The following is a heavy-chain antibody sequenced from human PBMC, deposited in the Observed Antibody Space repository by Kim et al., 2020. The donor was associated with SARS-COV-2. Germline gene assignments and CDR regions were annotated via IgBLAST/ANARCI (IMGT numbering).Heavy chain of an antibody. J-gene: IGHJ6*02. CDR2: INHSGST. CDR3: ASRWGKNRSSSWYGMDV. V-gene: IGHV4-34*01. Sequence: SETLSLTCAVYGGSFSGYYWSWIRQPPGKGLEWIGEINHSGSTNYNPSLKSRVTISVDTSKNQFSLKLSSVTAADTAVYYCASRWGKNRSSSWYGMDVWGQGTTVTVSS. CDR1: GGSFSGYY. D-gene: IGHD6-13*01.